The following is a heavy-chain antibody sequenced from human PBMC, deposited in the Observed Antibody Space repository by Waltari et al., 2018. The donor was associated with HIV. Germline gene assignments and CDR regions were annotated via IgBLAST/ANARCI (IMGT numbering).Heavy chain of an antibody. D-gene: IGHD2-2*01. CDR3: ARAADCSSSSCPRAFDI. V-gene: IGHV3-74*01. Sequence: EVQLVESGGGLVQPGGSLRLSCAASGFTFSSYWMHGVRQAPGKGLVWVLRTNSDGNSTNYADSVKGRFTISRDNAKNTLYLQMSSLRAEDTAVYYCARAADCSSSSCPRAFDIWGQGTMVTVSS. CDR2: TNSDGNST. J-gene: IGHJ3*02. CDR1: GFTFSSYW.